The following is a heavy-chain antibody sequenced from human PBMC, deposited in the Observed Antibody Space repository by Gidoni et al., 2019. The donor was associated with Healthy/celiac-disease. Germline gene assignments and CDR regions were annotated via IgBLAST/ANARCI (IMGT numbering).Heavy chain of an antibody. Sequence: QVQLVESGGGVVQPGSSLRLSCAASGFTFSSYGMHWVRQAPGKGLEWVAVISYDGSNKYYADSVKGRFTIARDNSKNTLYLQMNSLRAEDTAVYYCAKASLLWFGELPDAFDIWGQGTMVTVSS. CDR3: AKASLLWFGELPDAFDI. CDR1: GFTFSSYG. D-gene: IGHD3-10*01. V-gene: IGHV3-30*18. J-gene: IGHJ3*02. CDR2: ISYDGSNK.